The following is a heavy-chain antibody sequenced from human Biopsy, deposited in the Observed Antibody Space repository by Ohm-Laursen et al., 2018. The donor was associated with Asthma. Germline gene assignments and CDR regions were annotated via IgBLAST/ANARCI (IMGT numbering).Heavy chain of an antibody. CDR3: ARAVSSSSYWYFDL. Sequence: TLSLTWIVSGDAMSTSGSYWGWIRQSPGKGLEWIGSIYYSGRTYYNPSLESRVTISEDTSKNHFSLKVTSVTAADTAVYYCARAVSSSSYWYFDLWGRGDLVTVSS. D-gene: IGHD6-6*01. V-gene: IGHV4-39*02. CDR1: GDAMSTSGSY. J-gene: IGHJ2*01. CDR2: IYYSGRT.